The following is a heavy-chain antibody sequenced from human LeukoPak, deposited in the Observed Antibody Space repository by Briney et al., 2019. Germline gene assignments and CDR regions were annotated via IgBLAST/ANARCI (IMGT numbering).Heavy chain of an antibody. V-gene: IGHV5-51*01. CDR2: IYTGDSDT. Sequence: GESLKISCKGSGYSFTSYWIGWVRQMPGKGLEWMGIIYTGDSDTKYSPSFQGQVTISVAKSISTAYLQWSSLRASDTAIYYCARGAYDWGWYFDLWGRGTLVTVSS. CDR3: ARGAYDWGWYFDL. CDR1: GYSFTSYW. J-gene: IGHJ2*01. D-gene: IGHD3-9*01.